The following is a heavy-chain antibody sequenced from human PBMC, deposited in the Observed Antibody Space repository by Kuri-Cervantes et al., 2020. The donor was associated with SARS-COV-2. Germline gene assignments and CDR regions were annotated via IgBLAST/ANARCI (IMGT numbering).Heavy chain of an antibody. CDR2: INSDGSST. V-gene: IGHV3-74*01. J-gene: IGHJ4*02. D-gene: IGHD3-10*01. Sequence: GGSLRLSCAASGFTFSSYWMHWVRQAPGKGLVWVSRINSDGSSTSYADSVKGRFTISRDNAKNTLYLQMNSLRAEDTAVYYCARRITMVRVAWVYFDYWGQGTLVTVSS. CDR1: GFTFSSYW. CDR3: ARRITMVRVAWVYFDY.